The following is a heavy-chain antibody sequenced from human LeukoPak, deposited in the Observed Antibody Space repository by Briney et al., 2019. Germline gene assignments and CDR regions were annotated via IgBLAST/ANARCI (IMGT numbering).Heavy chain of an antibody. J-gene: IGHJ3*02. Sequence: ASVKVSCKASGYTFTDYYIHWMQQAPGKGLVWMGRVDPEDGEIIYAQKFQGRATITADTSTGTAYMELSSLRSEDTAVYYCARGSWSGSYHDAFDIWGQGTMVTVSS. CDR2: VDPEDGEI. V-gene: IGHV1-69-2*01. CDR1: GYTFTDYY. D-gene: IGHD1-26*01. CDR3: ARGSWSGSYHDAFDI.